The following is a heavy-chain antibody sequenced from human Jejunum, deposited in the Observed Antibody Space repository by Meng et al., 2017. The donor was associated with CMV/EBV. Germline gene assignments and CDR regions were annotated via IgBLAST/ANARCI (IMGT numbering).Heavy chain of an antibody. CDR1: GDSFMYYY. V-gene: IGHV4-59*01. CDR3: ARDRGGLGKYFDY. D-gene: IGHD3-10*01. CDR2: VSYSGTS. J-gene: IGHJ4*02. Sequence: TVSGDSFMYYYWSWLRQSPEKGLEWIGYVSYSGTSYYNPSLKSRVTVSLDMSKSQFSLTLTSVTAADTAVYFCARDRGGLGKYFDYWGQGSLVTVSS.